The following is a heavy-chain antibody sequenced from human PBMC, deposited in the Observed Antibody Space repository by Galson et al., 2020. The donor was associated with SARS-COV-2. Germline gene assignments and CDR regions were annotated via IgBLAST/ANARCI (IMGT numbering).Heavy chain of an antibody. CDR2: VYYSGSA. D-gene: IGHD2-2*01. CDR3: ARDPRECSTHTCSYDAFNI. V-gene: IGHV4-39*07. CDR1: GGSISSSSYY. Sequence: SQTISLTCSVSGGSISSSSYYWGWIRQPPGKGLEWIGSVYYSGSAYYNPSLKSRVTISVDTSKNQFSLKLNSVTAAATAVYYCARDPRECSTHTCSYDAFNIWGQGTVVIVSS. J-gene: IGHJ3*02.